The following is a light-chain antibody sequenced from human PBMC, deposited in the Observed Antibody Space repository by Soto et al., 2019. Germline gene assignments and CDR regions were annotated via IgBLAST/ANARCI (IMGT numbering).Light chain of an antibody. V-gene: IGKV1-5*01. CDR2: DAS. J-gene: IGKJ1*01. CDR3: QQYNSYSST. Sequence: DIQMTQSPSTLSASVGDRVTITCRASQSISSWLAWYQQKSGKAPKVLIYDASRLESGVPSRFSGSGSGTEFTLTISSLQPDDFATYYCQQYNSYSSTFGQGNKVEIK. CDR1: QSISSW.